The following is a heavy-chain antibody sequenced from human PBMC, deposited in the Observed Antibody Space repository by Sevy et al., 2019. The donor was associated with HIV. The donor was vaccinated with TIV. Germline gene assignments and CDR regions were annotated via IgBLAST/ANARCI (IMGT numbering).Heavy chain of an antibody. CDR2: IYYSGST. V-gene: IGHV4-59*01. Sequence: SETLSLTCTVSGGSISSYYWSWIRQPPGKGLEWIGYIYYSGSTNYNPSLKSRVTISVDTSKNQFSLKLSSVTAADTAVYYCARVSSGSYWRNYYMDVWGKGTTVTVSS. CDR3: ARVSSGSYWRNYYMDV. J-gene: IGHJ6*03. D-gene: IGHD1-26*01. CDR1: GGSISSYY.